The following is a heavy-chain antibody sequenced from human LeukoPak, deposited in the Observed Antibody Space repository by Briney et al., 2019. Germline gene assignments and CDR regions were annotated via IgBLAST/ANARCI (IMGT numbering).Heavy chain of an antibody. CDR1: GFTFSGSA. D-gene: IGHD5-18*01. Sequence: GGSLRLSCAASGFTFSGSAMHWVRQASGKGLEWVGRIRSKANSYATAYAASVKDRFTISRDDSKNTAYLQMNSLKTEDTAVYYCTTPLRYSYGFEWGQGTLVTVSS. CDR2: IRSKANSYAT. J-gene: IGHJ4*02. V-gene: IGHV3-73*01. CDR3: TTPLRYSYGFE.